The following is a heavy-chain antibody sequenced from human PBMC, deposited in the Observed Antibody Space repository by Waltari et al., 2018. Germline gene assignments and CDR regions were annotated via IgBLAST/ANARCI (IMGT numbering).Heavy chain of an antibody. D-gene: IGHD3-10*01. V-gene: IGHV3-23*01. CDR2: ISGRGDNA. CDR1: GFTFSKFC. J-gene: IGHJ4*02. Sequence: EVQLLESGGGLVQPGGSLRLSCAASGFTFSKFCINWVRQAPGKGREWVSVISGRGDNAYDAESVKGRFIVATDNSKDTVHLQMNSLRAEDTAVYFCAKDFFTRGGEPLAFFDDWGQGTPVTV. CDR3: AKDFFTRGGEPLAFFDD.